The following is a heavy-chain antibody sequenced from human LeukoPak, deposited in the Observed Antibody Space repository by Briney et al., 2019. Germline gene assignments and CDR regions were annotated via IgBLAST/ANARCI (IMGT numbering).Heavy chain of an antibody. D-gene: IGHD6-13*01. CDR1: GFTVSSNY. V-gene: IGHV3-53*01. CDR3: AKEGPPVVWSSSWGNLYWYFDL. Sequence: PGGSLRLSCAASGFTVSSNYMSWVRQAPGKGLEWVSVIYSGGSTYYADSVKGRFTISRDNSKNTLYLQMNSLRAEDTAVYYCAKEGPPVVWSSSWGNLYWYFDLWGRGTLVTVSS. CDR2: IYSGGST. J-gene: IGHJ2*01.